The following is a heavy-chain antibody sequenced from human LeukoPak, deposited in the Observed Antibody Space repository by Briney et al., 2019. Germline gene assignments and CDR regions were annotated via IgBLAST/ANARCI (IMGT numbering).Heavy chain of an antibody. D-gene: IGHD3-22*01. Sequence: SETLSLTCTVSGGSISSGNYYWTWIRQPAGKGLEWIGHIYISGSTDYNPSLMSRVTISVDTSKNQFSLKLNSVTAADTAVYYCARDGYYDSSGSPEPVDYWGQGTLVTVSS. CDR2: IYISGST. CDR3: ARDGYYDSSGSPEPVDY. CDR1: GGSISSGNYY. V-gene: IGHV4-61*09. J-gene: IGHJ4*02.